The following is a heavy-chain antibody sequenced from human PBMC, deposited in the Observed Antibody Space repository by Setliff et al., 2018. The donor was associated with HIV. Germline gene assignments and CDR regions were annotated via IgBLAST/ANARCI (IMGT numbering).Heavy chain of an antibody. CDR1: GGSFSGYY. CDR2: INHSGST. D-gene: IGHD3-3*01. J-gene: IGHJ6*03. V-gene: IGHV4-34*01. Sequence: PSETLSLTCAVYGGSFSGYYWSWIRQSPGKGLEWVGEINHSGSTKYNPSLKSRVTISVDTSKNQFSLKLSSVTAADTAVYYCARDRVHNPSYNFWSGPTNYYYYMDVWGKGTTVTVSS. CDR3: ARDRVHNPSYNFWSGPTNYYYYMDV.